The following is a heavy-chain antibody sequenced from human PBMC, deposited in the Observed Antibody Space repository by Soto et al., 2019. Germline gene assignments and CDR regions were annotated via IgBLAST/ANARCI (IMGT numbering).Heavy chain of an antibody. CDR2: SYYSGST. V-gene: IGHV4-59*08. CDR3: ARRQNWNNLFDT. Sequence: SETLSLTCTVSCGSITNNYWSWIRQSPGKGLEWIGCSYYSGSTSYNPSLRSRVTISIDTSKTQFSLRLRSVTAADTAVYYCARRQNWNNLFDTWGQGTLVTVSS. D-gene: IGHD1-1*01. CDR1: CGSITNNY. J-gene: IGHJ5*02.